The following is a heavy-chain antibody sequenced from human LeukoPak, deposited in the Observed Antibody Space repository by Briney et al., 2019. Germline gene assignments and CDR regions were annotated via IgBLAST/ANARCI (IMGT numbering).Heavy chain of an antibody. V-gene: IGHV4-59*01. CDR2: IYYSGST. D-gene: IGHD2-2*01. CDR3: ALGSVPATYYYYYMDV. J-gene: IGHJ6*03. Sequence: PSETLSLTCTVSGGSISSYYWSWIRQPPGKGLEWIGYIYYSGSTNYNPSLKSRVTISVDTSKNQFSLKLSSVTAADTAVYYCALGSVPATYYYYYMDVWGKGTTVTVSS. CDR1: GGSISSYY.